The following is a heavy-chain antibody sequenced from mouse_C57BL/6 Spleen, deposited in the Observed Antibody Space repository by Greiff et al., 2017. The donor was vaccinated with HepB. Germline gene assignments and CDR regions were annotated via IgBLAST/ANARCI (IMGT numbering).Heavy chain of an antibody. CDR2: IDPSDSYT. CDR3: ARSGSSGFAY. V-gene: IGHV1-69*01. Sequence: VQLQQPGAELVMPGASVKLSCKASGYTFTSYWMHWVKQRPGQGLEWIGEIDPSDSYTNYNQKFKGKSTFTVDKSSSTAYMQLSSLTSEDSAVYYCARSGSSGFAYWGQGTLVTVSA. CDR1: GYTFTSYW. J-gene: IGHJ3*01.